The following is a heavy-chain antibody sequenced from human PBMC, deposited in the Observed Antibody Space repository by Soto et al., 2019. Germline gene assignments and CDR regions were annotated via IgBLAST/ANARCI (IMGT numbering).Heavy chain of an antibody. D-gene: IGHD1-20*01. CDR1: GFSFSGYA. Sequence: EVQLLESGGVLVQPGGSLRLSCAASGFSFSGYAMTWVRQAPGKGLEWVSTTGASGRTTYYADSVKGWFTVSRDNSKNTLDLQMSSLRADDTAVYYCATVHNTSRSFDYWGQGTLVTVSS. CDR2: TGASGRTT. CDR3: ATVHNTSRSFDY. J-gene: IGHJ4*02. V-gene: IGHV3-23*01.